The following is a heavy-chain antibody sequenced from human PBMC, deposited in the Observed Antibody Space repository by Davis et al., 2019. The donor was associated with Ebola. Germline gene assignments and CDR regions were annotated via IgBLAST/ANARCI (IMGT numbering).Heavy chain of an antibody. D-gene: IGHD6-6*01. CDR1: GDSIDSDY. Sequence: SETLSLTCTVSGDSIDSDYWSWIRQPPGKGLEWIGYVYHTGSANYNPSFKSRVTMKVDTSRSQFSLRLTSVTAADTATYYCAGLRLVSFFAYWGQGALVTVSS. J-gene: IGHJ4*02. V-gene: IGHV4-59*08. CDR2: VYHTGSA. CDR3: AGLRLVSFFAY.